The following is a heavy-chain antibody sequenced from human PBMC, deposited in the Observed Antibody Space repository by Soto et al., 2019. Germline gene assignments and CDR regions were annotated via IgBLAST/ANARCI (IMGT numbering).Heavy chain of an antibody. CDR1: GVSISRGDYY. CDR3: VRLPTTQGSSDSEY. CDR2: IYYTGST. Sequence: QVQLQESGPGLVKPSQTLSLTCTVSGVSISRGDYYWTWIRQPQGKGLEWIGYIYYTGSTYFNPTLKSRVSMSVDMSKNQFSLKLSSVTVAETAVYYCVRLPTTQGSSDSEYWGQGTLATVSS. D-gene: IGHD2-21*01. V-gene: IGHV4-30-4*01. J-gene: IGHJ4*02.